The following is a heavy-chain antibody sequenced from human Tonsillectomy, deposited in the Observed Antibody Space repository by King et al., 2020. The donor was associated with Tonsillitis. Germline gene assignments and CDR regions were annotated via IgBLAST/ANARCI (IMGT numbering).Heavy chain of an antibody. V-gene: IGHV3-48*01. CDR3: ARDKRELALDY. J-gene: IGHJ4*02. Sequence: VQLVESGGGLVQPGGSLRLSCAASGFTFSSYTMNCVRQAPGKGLEWVSYISSTSSTIFYADSVKGRFTISRDNAKNSLYRQMNSLRAEDTAVYYCARDKRELALDYWGQGTLVTVSS. CDR2: ISSTSSTI. CDR1: GFTFSSYT. D-gene: IGHD1-26*01.